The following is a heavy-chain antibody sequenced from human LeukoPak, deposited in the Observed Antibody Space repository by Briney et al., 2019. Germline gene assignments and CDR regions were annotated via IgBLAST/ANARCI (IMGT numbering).Heavy chain of an antibody. CDR3: ARKENVYYYFDY. Sequence: SETLSLTCAVYGGSFSGYFWSWIRQPPGKGLEWIGYIYHSGTTYYNPSLQSRVTMSVDTSKNQFSLKLSSVTAVDTAVYYCARKENVYYYFDYWGQGTLVTVSS. V-gene: IGHV4-34*10. J-gene: IGHJ4*02. CDR2: IYHSGTT. CDR1: GGSFSGYF. D-gene: IGHD3-10*01.